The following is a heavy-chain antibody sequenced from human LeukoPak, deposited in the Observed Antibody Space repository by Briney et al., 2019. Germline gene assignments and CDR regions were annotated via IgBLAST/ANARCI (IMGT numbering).Heavy chain of an antibody. CDR1: GFTFSSYG. CDR2: IWYDGSNK. V-gene: IGHV3-33*01. J-gene: IGHJ4*02. CDR3: ARGLSYYYILTGFGPSFLRD. Sequence: PGGSLRLSCAASGFTFSSYGMHWVRQAPGRGLEWVAVIWYDGSNKYYADSVKGRFTISRDNSKNTLYLQMNSLRAEDTAVYYCARGLSYYYILTGFGPSFLRDWGQGTLVTVSS. D-gene: IGHD3-9*01.